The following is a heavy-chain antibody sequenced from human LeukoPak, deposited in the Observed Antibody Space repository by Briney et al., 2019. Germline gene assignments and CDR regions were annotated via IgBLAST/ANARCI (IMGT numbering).Heavy chain of an antibody. J-gene: IGHJ4*02. CDR1: GFTFSSYA. CDR3: AKASAHDIDPFDS. V-gene: IGHV3-23*01. Sequence: AGGSLRLSCAASGFTFSSYAMNWVRQAPGKGLEWVSGISGGGANTFYADSVTGRFIISRDNSKDTLNLQMNSLRVEDTAVYYCAKASAHDIDPFDSWGQGTLVTVSS. CDR2: ISGGGANT.